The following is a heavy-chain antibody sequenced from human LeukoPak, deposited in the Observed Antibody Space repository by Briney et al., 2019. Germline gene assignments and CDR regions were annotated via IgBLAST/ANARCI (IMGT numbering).Heavy chain of an antibody. Sequence: SETLSLTCTVSGYSISSGYYWGWIRQPPGKGLEWIGSIYHSGSTYYNPSLKSRVTISVDTSKNQFSLKLSSVTAADTAVYYCARVLCSSTSCYHPDYWGQGTLVTVSS. CDR1: GYSISSGYY. CDR3: ARVLCSSTSCYHPDY. J-gene: IGHJ4*02. CDR2: IYHSGST. V-gene: IGHV4-38-2*02. D-gene: IGHD2-2*01.